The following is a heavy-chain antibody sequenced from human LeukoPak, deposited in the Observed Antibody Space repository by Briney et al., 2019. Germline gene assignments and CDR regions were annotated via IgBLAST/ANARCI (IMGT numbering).Heavy chain of an antibody. CDR1: GFTFSNYW. D-gene: IGHD2-8*01. CDR2: IKHDGSEK. V-gene: IGHV3-7*01. Sequence: PGGSLRLSCAASGFTFSNYWVSWVRHAPGKGLEWVANIKHDGSEKYYVDSVKGRFTISRDNAKNSLYLQMNSLRAEDTAVYYCARGGTNFDYWGQGTLVTVSS. CDR3: ARGGTNFDY. J-gene: IGHJ4*02.